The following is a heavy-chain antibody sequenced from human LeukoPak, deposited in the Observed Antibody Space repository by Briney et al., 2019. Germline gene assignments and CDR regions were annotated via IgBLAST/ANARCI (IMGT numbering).Heavy chain of an antibody. J-gene: IGHJ4*02. Sequence: GGSLRLSCAASGFIFSDYYMSWIRQAPGKGLEWVSYISSASSYTNDADSVKGRFTISRDNAKNSLYLQMNSLRAEDTAVYYCARDRNWGPDYWGQGTLVLVSS. CDR2: ISSASSYT. V-gene: IGHV3-11*06. D-gene: IGHD7-27*01. CDR3: ARDRNWGPDY. CDR1: GFIFSDYY.